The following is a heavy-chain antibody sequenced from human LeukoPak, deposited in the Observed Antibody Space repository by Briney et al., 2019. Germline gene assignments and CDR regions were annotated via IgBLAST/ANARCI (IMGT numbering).Heavy chain of an antibody. Sequence: GGSLRLSCAASGFTFSSYSMNWVRQAPGKGLEWVSVIYSGGSTYYADSVKGRFTVSRDNSKNTLYLQMNSLRAEDTAVYYCARGSGYYTLYFDYWGQGTLVTVSS. CDR1: GFTFSSYS. V-gene: IGHV3-53*01. J-gene: IGHJ4*02. D-gene: IGHD3-3*01. CDR3: ARGSGYYTLYFDY. CDR2: IYSGGST.